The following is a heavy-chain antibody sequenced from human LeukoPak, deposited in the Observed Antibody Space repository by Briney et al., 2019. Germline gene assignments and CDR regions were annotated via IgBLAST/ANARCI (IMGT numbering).Heavy chain of an antibody. CDR1: GGTFSSYT. CDR3: GIVPAAMHPGYYYYGMDV. J-gene: IGHJ6*02. CDR2: IIPIFGTV. V-gene: IGHV1-69*13. D-gene: IGHD2-2*01. Sequence: SVKVSCKASGGTFSSYTISWVRQAPGQGLEWMGGIIPIFGTVHYAQRFQGRVMITLDESTSTAYMELSSLRSEDTAVYYCGIVPAAMHPGYYYYGMDVWGQGTTVTVSS.